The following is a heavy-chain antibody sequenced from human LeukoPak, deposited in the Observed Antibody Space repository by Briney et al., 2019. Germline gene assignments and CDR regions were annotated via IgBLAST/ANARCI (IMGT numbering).Heavy chain of an antibody. CDR3: ARAGGSGSYHDVDY. CDR1: GFTFDDYG. Sequence: PGGSLRLSCAASGFTFDDYGMSWVRHAPGKGLEWVSGINWNGGSTGYADSVKGRFTISRDNAKNSLYLQMNSLRAEDTALYYCARAGGSGSYHDVDYWGQGTLVTVSS. D-gene: IGHD3-10*01. J-gene: IGHJ4*02. CDR2: INWNGGST. V-gene: IGHV3-20*04.